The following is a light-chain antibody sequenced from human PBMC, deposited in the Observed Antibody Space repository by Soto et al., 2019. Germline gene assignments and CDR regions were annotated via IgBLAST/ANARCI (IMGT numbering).Light chain of an antibody. V-gene: IGKV1-9*01. CDR3: QQINSYPFT. CDR2: EAS. CDR1: QGISRS. J-gene: IGKJ5*01. Sequence: IQLTQSPSSLSASVGDRVTITCRASQGISRSLAWYQQKPGKAPKLLIFEASTLQSGVPSRFTGSGSGTDFTLTIRGLQPEDFATYYCQQINSYPFTLGLGTRLESK.